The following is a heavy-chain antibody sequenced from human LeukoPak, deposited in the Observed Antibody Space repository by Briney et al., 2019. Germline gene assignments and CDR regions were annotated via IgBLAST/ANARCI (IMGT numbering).Heavy chain of an antibody. Sequence: PSETLSLTCAVSGGSISSSNWWSWVRQPPGKGLEWIGEIYHSGSTNYNPSLKSRVTISVDKSKNQFSLKLSSVTAADTAVYYCARSRGAFCGDYFDYWGQGTLVTVSS. V-gene: IGHV4-4*02. CDR1: GGSISSSNW. J-gene: IGHJ4*02. CDR3: ARSRGAFCGDYFDY. CDR2: IYHSGST. D-gene: IGHD3-3*02.